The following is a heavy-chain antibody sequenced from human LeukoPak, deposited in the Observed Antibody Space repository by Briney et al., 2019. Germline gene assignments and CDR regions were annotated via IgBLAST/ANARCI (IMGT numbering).Heavy chain of an antibody. D-gene: IGHD2-21*02. J-gene: IGHJ4*02. Sequence: GGSLRLSCAASGFTFSSYGMSWVRQAPGKGLEWVAAISGTVGSTYYADSVKGRFTISRDNSKNTLYLQMNFLSAEDTAVYYCAKVGCGGDCYPYYLDYWGQGTLVTVSS. CDR3: AKVGCGGDCYPYYLDY. CDR2: ISGTVGST. V-gene: IGHV3-23*01. CDR1: GFTFSSYG.